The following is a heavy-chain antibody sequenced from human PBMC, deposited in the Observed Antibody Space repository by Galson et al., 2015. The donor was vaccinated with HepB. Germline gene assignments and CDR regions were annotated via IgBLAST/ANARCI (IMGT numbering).Heavy chain of an antibody. J-gene: IGHJ5*01. V-gene: IGHV3-21*06. CDR1: GFTFSGYT. CDR3: ARESHGDYS. D-gene: IGHD4-17*01. CDR2: ISSIVSFM. Sequence: SLRLSCAASGFTFSGYTMNWVRQAPGKGLEWVSSISSIVSFMYYADSVKGRFTISRDNAKNLLYLQMNRLRAEDTAVYYCARESHGDYSGGQGTLVTVSS.